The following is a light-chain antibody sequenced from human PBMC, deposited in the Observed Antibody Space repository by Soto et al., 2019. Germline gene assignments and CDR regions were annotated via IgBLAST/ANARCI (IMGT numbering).Light chain of an antibody. J-gene: IGKJ1*01. CDR2: KAS. CDR3: QQYSSRST. Sequence: DIQMTQSPSTLSASVGDRVTVTCRASQSISSWLAWYQQKPGKAPKLLIYKASSLESGVPSRFSGSGSGTEFTLTISGLQPDDFATYYCQQYSSRSTFGQGTKEEIK. CDR1: QSISSW. V-gene: IGKV1-5*03.